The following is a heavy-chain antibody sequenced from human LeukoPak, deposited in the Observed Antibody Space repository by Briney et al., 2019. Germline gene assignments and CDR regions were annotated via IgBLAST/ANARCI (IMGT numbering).Heavy chain of an antibody. J-gene: IGHJ3*02. CDR1: GYTLTSYD. V-gene: IGHV1-8*03. CDR2: MNPNSGNT. D-gene: IGHD1-26*01. Sequence: ASVKVSCKASGYTLTSYDINWVRQATGQGLEWMGWMNPNSGNTGYAQKFQGRVTITRNTSISTAYMELSSLRSEDTAVYYCARGEKSGSYSAPQRPDAFDIWGQGTMVTVSS. CDR3: ARGEKSGSYSAPQRPDAFDI.